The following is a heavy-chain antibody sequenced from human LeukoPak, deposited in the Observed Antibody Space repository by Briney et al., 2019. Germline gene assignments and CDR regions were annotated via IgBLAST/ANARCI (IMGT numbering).Heavy chain of an antibody. Sequence: APVKVSCKVSGYTLSELPMHWVRQAPGKGLEWMGGFDPEDGETISAQKFQGRVTMTEDTSRDTAYMELSSLRSEDTAVYYCARVAPLNSSGWKYFFDHWGQGTLVTVSS. CDR1: GYTLSELP. V-gene: IGHV1-24*01. D-gene: IGHD6-19*01. CDR3: ARVAPLNSSGWKYFFDH. J-gene: IGHJ4*02. CDR2: FDPEDGET.